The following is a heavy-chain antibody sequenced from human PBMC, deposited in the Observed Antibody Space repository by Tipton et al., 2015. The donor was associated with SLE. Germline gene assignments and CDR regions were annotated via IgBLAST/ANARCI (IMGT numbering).Heavy chain of an antibody. CDR3: ARELEGVGSQQLVN. V-gene: IGHV4-39*07. D-gene: IGHD6-13*01. J-gene: IGHJ4*02. Sequence: TLSLTCTVSGGSISSSSYYWGWIRQPPGKALEWIGSMYYSGSTYYNPSLKSRATISVDTSKNQFSLRLRFVTAADTAVYYCARELEGVGSQQLVNWGQGTLVTVSS. CDR1: GGSISSSSYY. CDR2: MYYSGST.